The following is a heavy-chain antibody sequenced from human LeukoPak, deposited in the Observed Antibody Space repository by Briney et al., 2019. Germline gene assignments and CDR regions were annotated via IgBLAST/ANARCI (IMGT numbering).Heavy chain of an antibody. J-gene: IGHJ5*02. Sequence: GGSLRLSCAASGFTFSSYSMNWVRQAPGKGLEWVSSISSSSSYIYYADSVKGRFTISRDNAKNSLYLQMNSLRAEDTAVYYCAREWLVKWFDPWGQGTLVTVSS. CDR1: GFTFSSYS. CDR3: AREWLVKWFDP. D-gene: IGHD6-19*01. V-gene: IGHV3-21*01. CDR2: ISSSSSYI.